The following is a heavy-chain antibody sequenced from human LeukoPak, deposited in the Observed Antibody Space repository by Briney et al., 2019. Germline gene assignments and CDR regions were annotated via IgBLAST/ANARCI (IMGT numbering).Heavy chain of an antibody. Sequence: SETLSLTCAVSGYSISSGYYWGWIRQPPGKGLEWIGSIYHSGSTYYNPSLKSRVTISVDTSENQFSLKLSSVTAADTAVYYCARQPDGSGSYYRPQMFDYWGQGTLVTVSS. CDR3: ARQPDGSGSYYRPQMFDY. CDR2: IYHSGST. D-gene: IGHD3-10*01. J-gene: IGHJ4*02. CDR1: GYSISSGYY. V-gene: IGHV4-38-2*01.